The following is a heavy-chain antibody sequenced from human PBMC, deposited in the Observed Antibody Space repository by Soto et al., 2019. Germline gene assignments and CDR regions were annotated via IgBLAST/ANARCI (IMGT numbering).Heavy chain of an antibody. J-gene: IGHJ5*02. Sequence: SETLSLTCTVSGDSVSKYYWNWIRQPAGKGLEWIGRIHSTRSPNYNPSLKSQITMSVDTSKNQFSLKMTSLTAADTAVYYCARDTNSLDPWGQGILVTVSS. CDR2: IHSTRSP. CDR1: GDSVSKYY. CDR3: ARDTNSLDP. V-gene: IGHV4-4*07.